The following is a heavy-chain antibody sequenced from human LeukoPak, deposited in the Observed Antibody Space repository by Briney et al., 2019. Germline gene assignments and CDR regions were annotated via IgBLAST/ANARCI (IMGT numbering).Heavy chain of an antibody. D-gene: IGHD3-3*01. V-gene: IGHV4-39*01. J-gene: IGHJ4*02. CDR3: ARRVATSGNFFDY. Sequence: SETLSLTCTVVGGAINRRNYYWGWIRQSPGKGLGWIGSTYYSGSVNNNPSLQSRVTISVDTSRNQFSLKLTSVTAADTAVYYCARRVATSGNFFDYWGPGTLVTVS. CDR2: TYYSGSV. CDR1: GGAINRRNYY.